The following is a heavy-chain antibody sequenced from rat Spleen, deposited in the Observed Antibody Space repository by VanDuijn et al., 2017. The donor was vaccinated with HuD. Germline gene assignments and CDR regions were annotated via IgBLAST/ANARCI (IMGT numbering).Heavy chain of an antibody. D-gene: IGHD1-11*01. CDR3: TTNYGYTDYFDY. CDR1: GXXXSDXX. CDR2: IXPSGGGS. Sequence: EVQLVESGGGLVQPGXXLKLSXXXSGXXXSDXXXNXXXQAPTKGLGVVASIXPSGGGSHYRDYVKGRFTISRDNAKSSLYLQMDRLRSEDTATYYCTTNYGYTDYFDYWGQGVMVTVSS. J-gene: IGHJ2*01. V-gene: IGHV5-19*01.